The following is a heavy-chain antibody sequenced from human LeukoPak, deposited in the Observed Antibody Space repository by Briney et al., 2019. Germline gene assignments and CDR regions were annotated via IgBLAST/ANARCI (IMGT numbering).Heavy chain of an antibody. D-gene: IGHD2-15*01. CDR3: AKETVVVVAATPDAFDI. Sequence: SGGSLRLSCAASGFTFSSYRMNWVRQAPGKGLEWVSGISGSGGSTHYADSVKDRFTISRDNSKNTLYLQMNSLRAEDTAVYYCAKETVVVVAATPDAFDIWGQGTMVTVSS. V-gene: IGHV3-23*01. J-gene: IGHJ3*02. CDR1: GFTFSSYR. CDR2: ISGSGGST.